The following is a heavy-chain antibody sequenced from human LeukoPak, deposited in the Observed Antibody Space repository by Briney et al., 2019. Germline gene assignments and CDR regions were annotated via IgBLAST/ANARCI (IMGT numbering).Heavy chain of an antibody. CDR1: GGSISSSNW. CDR2: INHSGST. Sequence: PSETLSLTCAVSGGSISSSNWWSWVRQPPGKGLEWIGEINHSGSTNYNPSLKSRVTTSVDTSKNQFSLKLSSVTAADTAVYYCARQGYDILTGYYTVPEYYFDYWGQGTLVTVSS. CDR3: ARQGYDILTGYYTVPEYYFDY. D-gene: IGHD3-9*01. J-gene: IGHJ4*02. V-gene: IGHV4-4*02.